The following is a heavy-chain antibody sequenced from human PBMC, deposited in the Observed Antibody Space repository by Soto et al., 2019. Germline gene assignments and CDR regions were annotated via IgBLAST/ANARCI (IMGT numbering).Heavy chain of an antibody. V-gene: IGHV4-30-4*01. CDR3: ARDRAKGKVYYYYGMDV. CDR2: IYYSGST. Sequence: QVQLQESGPGLVNPSQTLSLTCTVSGGSISSGDDFWTWIRQPPGKGLEWIGYIYYSGSTYYNPSLKSRLTISVDTSKNQFSRMPSSVSAADTAVYYCARDRAKGKVYYYYGMDVWGQGTTVTVSS. CDR1: GGSISSGDDF. J-gene: IGHJ6*02. D-gene: IGHD3-10*01.